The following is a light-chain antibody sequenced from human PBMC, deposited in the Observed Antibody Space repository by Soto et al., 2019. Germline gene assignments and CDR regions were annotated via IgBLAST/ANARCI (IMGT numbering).Light chain of an antibody. CDR3: QHYNSYSEA. CDR2: TAS. V-gene: IGKV1-5*03. J-gene: IGKJ1*01. Sequence: DIKMTQSPSTLSGSVGDRVTITCRASQTISSWLAWYQQKPGKAPKLLTYTASTLKSGVPSRFGGSGSGTEFTLTLSSLQPDDFATYYCQHYNSYSEAFGQGTMADI. CDR1: QTISSW.